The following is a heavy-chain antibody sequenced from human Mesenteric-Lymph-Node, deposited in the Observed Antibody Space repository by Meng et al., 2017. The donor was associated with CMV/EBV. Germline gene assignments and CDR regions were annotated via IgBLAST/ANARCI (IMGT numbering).Heavy chain of an antibody. CDR2: IIPMFDIT. D-gene: IGHD3-10*01. J-gene: IGHJ4*02. Sequence: GTFNSYSFSWVRQAPGPGLEWVGRIIPMFDITDYAQKFQGRVTMTADKSTTTVYMELNTLTSEDTAVYYCAKMGGIYGSGSYYHFNYWGQGTLVTVSS. CDR3: AKMGGIYGSGSYYHFNY. V-gene: IGHV1-69*02. CDR1: GTFNSYS.